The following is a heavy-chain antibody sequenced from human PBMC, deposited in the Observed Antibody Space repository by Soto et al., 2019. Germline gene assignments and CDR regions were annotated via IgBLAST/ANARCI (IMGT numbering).Heavy chain of an antibody. Sequence: QVQLVQSGSEVKKPGASVKVSCKASGYPFSDNQIHWLRRAPGQGLEWMGRINPKSDDTNYAQKIQGRVTMTRATSIDTAYLELTGLTSDDTATYYCAIEHSLDYIRWGLDPWGQGTLVTVSS. CDR2: INPKSDDT. V-gene: IGHV1-2*02. CDR1: GYPFSDNQ. CDR3: AIEHSLDYIRWGLDP. D-gene: IGHD4-4*01. J-gene: IGHJ5*02.